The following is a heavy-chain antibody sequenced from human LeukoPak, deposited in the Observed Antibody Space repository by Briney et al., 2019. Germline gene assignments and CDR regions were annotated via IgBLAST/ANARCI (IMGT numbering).Heavy chain of an antibody. D-gene: IGHD4-17*01. CDR3: ARRTYYGDFDY. Sequence: SETLSLTCTVSGGSISTYYWSWIRQPPGKGLEWIGYIYYSGSTNYNPSLKSRVTIPVDTSKNQFSLKLTSVTAADTAVYYCARRTYYGDFDYWGQGTLVTVSS. J-gene: IGHJ4*02. CDR2: IYYSGST. V-gene: IGHV4-59*08. CDR1: GGSISTYY.